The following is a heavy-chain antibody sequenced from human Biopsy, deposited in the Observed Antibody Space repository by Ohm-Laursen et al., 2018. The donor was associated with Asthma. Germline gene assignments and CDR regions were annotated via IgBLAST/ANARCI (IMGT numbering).Heavy chain of an antibody. V-gene: IGHV3-15*01. Sequence: SLRLSCAASGFNFINAWMNWLRQAPGKGLEWVGRIKSKSDGGIIGYAAPVKGRFTISRDDSKNMVYLQMNSLQIEDTAVYYCTTGIDYWGQGTLVTVSS. CDR1: GFNFINAW. CDR2: IKSKSDGGII. CDR3: TTGIDY. J-gene: IGHJ4*02.